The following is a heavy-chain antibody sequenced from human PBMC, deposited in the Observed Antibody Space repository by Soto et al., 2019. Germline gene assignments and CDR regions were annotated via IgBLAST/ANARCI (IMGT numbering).Heavy chain of an antibody. J-gene: IGHJ4*02. D-gene: IGHD3-9*01. CDR2: ISKDGSNK. CDR3: AKETGPQGGVDY. V-gene: IGHV3-30*18. CDR1: GVHSGTYA. Sequence: GGSLRLACAFFGVHSGTYAMHLVRQAPGKGLEWVAVISKDGSNKYYGDFVKGRFTISRDSSKNTLYLQMNSLREEDTAVYYCAKETGPQGGVDYWGQGTRVTVSA.